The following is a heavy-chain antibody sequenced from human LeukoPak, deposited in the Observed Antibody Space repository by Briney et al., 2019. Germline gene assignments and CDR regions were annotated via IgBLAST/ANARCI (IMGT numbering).Heavy chain of an antibody. V-gene: IGHV4-38-2*02. CDR1: GYSISSGYY. J-gene: IGHJ5*02. Sequence: SETLSLTCTVSGYSISSGYYWGWIRQPPGKGLEWIGSIYHSGSTYYNPSLKSRVTISVDTSKNQFSLKLSSVTAADTAVYHCAREWLNLVLRYNWFDPWGQGTLVTVSS. CDR3: AREWLNLVLRYNWFDP. D-gene: IGHD2-15*01. CDR2: IYHSGST.